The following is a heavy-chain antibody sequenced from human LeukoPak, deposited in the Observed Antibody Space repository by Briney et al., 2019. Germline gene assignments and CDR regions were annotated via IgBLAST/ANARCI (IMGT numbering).Heavy chain of an antibody. CDR1: GFTFSSYA. J-gene: IGHJ4*02. CDR3: AREKKLVVVGTVAFDY. CDR2: ISGSGGST. V-gene: IGHV3-23*01. Sequence: GGSLRLSCAASGFTFSSYAISWVRQAPGKGLEWVSAISGSGGSTYYADFVKGRFTISRDNSKNTLYLQMNSLRAEDTAVYYCAREKKLVVVGTVAFDYWGQGALVPVSS. D-gene: IGHD2-2*01.